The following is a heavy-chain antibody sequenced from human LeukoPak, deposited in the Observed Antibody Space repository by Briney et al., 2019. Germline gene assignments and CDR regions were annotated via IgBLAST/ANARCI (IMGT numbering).Heavy chain of an antibody. D-gene: IGHD1-26*01. J-gene: IGHJ6*03. CDR3: AKDKGGSYYYYYMDV. Sequence: GGSLRLSCAASGFTFDDYATHWVRQAPGKGLEWVSLISWDGGSTYYADSVKGRFTISRDNSKNSLYLQMNSLRAEGTALYYCAKDKGGSYYYYYMDVWGKGTTVTVSS. V-gene: IGHV3-43D*03. CDR1: GFTFDDYA. CDR2: ISWDGGST.